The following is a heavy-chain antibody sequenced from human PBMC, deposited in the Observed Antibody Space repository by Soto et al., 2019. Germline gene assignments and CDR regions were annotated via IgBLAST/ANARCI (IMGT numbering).Heavy chain of an antibody. Sequence: QITLKESGPTLVKPTQTLTLTCTFSGFSLTTSGVAVGWIRQPPGKGLEWLALIYWDDDRRLNLSLKTRLTITKDTSKDQVVLTMTNMDPVDTGTYYCAHASYCGGDCLLGDFEYWGQGTLVTVSS. CDR2: IYWDDDR. CDR3: AHASYCGGDCLLGDFEY. V-gene: IGHV2-5*02. CDR1: GFSLTTSGVA. D-gene: IGHD2-21*02. J-gene: IGHJ4*02.